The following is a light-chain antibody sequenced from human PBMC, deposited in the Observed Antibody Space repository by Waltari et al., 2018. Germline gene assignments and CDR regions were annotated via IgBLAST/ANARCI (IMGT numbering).Light chain of an antibody. CDR2: EVT. J-gene: IGLJ2*01. Sequence: QSALTQPASVSGSAGQSITISCTGTSDDVGSYNFVSWYQQNPGKAPRLLISEVTKRPSGVSGRFSGSKSGSTASLTISGLQTEDEADYYCCSYAGGATWVFGGGTKLTVL. CDR1: SDDVGSYNF. V-gene: IGLV2-23*02. CDR3: CSYAGGATWV.